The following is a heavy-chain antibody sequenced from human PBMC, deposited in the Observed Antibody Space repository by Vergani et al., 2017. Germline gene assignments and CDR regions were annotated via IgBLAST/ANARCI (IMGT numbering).Heavy chain of an antibody. J-gene: IGHJ4*02. V-gene: IGHV5-51*01. CDR3: AKRATGISIVVVPAAIFWFDY. D-gene: IGHD2-2*01. CDR1: GYSFTSYW. Sequence: EVQLVQSGAEVKKPGESLKISCKGSGYSFTSYWIGWVRQMPGKGLEWMGIIYPGDSDTRYSPSFQGQVTISADKSISTAYLQWSSLKASDTAMYYCAKRATGISIVVVPAAIFWFDYWGQGTLVTVSS. CDR2: IYPGDSDT.